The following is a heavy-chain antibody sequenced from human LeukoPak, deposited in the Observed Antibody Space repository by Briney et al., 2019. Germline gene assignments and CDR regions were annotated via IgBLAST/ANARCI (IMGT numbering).Heavy chain of an antibody. V-gene: IGHV1-69*05. Sequence: ASVKVSCKASGGTLSGYAISWVRQAPGQGLEWMGGITPIYGTPHSAQKFQGRVTITTDESTSTAFMDLSSLRSEDTAVYYCARGKLGYYYYHMDAWGKGTTVTVSS. CDR2: ITPIYGTP. CDR1: GGTLSGYA. D-gene: IGHD3-3*02. CDR3: ARGKLGYYYYHMDA. J-gene: IGHJ6*03.